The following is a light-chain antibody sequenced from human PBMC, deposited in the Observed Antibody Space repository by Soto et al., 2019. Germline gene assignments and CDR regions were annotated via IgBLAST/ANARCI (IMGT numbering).Light chain of an antibody. J-gene: IGKJ1*01. V-gene: IGKV1-5*01. Sequence: DIPMTQSPSTLSASVGDTVTVNCRASQSVSGWLAWYQQKPGEAPKLLIYDASALPRGVPSRFSGSRSGTKFTLTIASLQPDDVATYYCQQYETFSGTLGPGTKVDIK. CDR1: QSVSGW. CDR3: QQYETFSGT. CDR2: DAS.